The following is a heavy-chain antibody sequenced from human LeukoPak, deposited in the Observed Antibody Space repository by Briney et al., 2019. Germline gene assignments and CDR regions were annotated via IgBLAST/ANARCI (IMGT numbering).Heavy chain of an antibody. D-gene: IGHD6-6*01. V-gene: IGHV1-18*04. Sequence: GASVKVSCKASGYTFTGYYMHWVRQAPGQGLEWMGWISAYNGNTNYAQKLQGRVTMTTDTSTSTAYMELRSLRSDDTAVYYCARVPPLEYSSSSVFDYWGQGTLVTVSS. J-gene: IGHJ4*02. CDR3: ARVPPLEYSSSSVFDY. CDR1: GYTFTGYY. CDR2: ISAYNGNT.